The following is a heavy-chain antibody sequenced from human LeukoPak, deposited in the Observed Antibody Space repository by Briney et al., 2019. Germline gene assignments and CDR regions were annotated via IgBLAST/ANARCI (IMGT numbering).Heavy chain of an antibody. V-gene: IGHV4-34*01. D-gene: IGHD3-16*01. Sequence: KPSKTLSLTCAVYGGSFSGYYWSWIRQPPGKGLEWIGEINHSGSTNYNPSLKSRVTISVDTSKNQFSLKLSSVTAADTAVYYCARNTPLIYFDYWGQGTLVTVSS. CDR3: ARNTPLIYFDY. CDR2: INHSGST. J-gene: IGHJ4*02. CDR1: GGSFSGYY.